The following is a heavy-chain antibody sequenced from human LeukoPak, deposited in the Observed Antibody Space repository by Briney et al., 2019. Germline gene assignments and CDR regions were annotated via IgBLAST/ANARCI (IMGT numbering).Heavy chain of an antibody. J-gene: IGHJ4*02. CDR2: ITPDGGGS. D-gene: IGHD3-10*01. Sequence: PGGSLRLSCAASGFTFTAYSMHWVRQAPGKGLEWVAVITPDGGGSYYAESAKGRFTTSRDNSGNTVYLQMNSLRAEDTAVYYCAKDESGSYWVIDYWGQGTLVTVSS. CDR1: GFTFTAYS. V-gene: IGHV3-30-3*01. CDR3: AKDESGSYWVIDY.